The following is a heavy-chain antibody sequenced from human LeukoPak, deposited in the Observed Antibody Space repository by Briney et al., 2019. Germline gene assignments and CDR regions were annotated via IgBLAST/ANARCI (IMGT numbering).Heavy chain of an antibody. J-gene: IGHJ4*02. Sequence: SETLSLTCTVSGGSISSYYWSWIRQPPGKGPEWIGYIYYSGSTNYNPSLKSRVTISVDTSKNQFSLKLSSVTAADTAVYYCARGTVTAPGIDYWGQGTLVTVSS. D-gene: IGHD2-21*02. CDR1: GGSISSYY. CDR3: ARGTVTAPGIDY. CDR2: IYYSGST. V-gene: IGHV4-59*01.